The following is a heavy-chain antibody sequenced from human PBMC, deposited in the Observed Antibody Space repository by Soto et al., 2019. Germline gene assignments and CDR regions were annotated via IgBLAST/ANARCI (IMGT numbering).Heavy chain of an antibody. V-gene: IGHV1-69*06. J-gene: IGHJ4*02. Sequence: QVQLVQSGAEVKKPGSSVKVSCKASGGTFSSYAISWVRQAPGQGLEWMGGIIPIFGTANYAQKFQGRVTITADKSTSTAYMELSSLRSEETAVYYCERRELRWLSPGFDYWGQGTLVTVSS. CDR1: GGTFSSYA. CDR2: IIPIFGTA. D-gene: IGHD4-17*01. CDR3: ERRELRWLSPGFDY.